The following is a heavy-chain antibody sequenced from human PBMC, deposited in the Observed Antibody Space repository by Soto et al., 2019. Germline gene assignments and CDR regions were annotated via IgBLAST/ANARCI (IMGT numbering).Heavy chain of an antibody. V-gene: IGHV4-34*01. CDR1: GGSFSGCY. D-gene: IGHD1-7*01. J-gene: IGHJ4*02. Sequence: PSETLSLTCAVYGGSFSGCYWSWIRQPPGKGLEWIGEINHSGSTNYNPSLKSRVTISVDTSKNQFSLKLSSVTAADTAVYYCAREDWNYAFDYWGQGTLVTVSS. CDR2: INHSGST. CDR3: AREDWNYAFDY.